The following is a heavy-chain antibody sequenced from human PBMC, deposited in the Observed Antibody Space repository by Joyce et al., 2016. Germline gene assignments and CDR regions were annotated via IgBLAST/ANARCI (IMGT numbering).Heavy chain of an antibody. CDR3: ARVSSTPYYFDF. Sequence: EVQLVESGGGLVQPGVSLRLSCEGSGFTFSSFTMSWVRQAPGKGLEWVAYITSSNARIGYADSVKGRFTISRDNAKKSLYLQMNSLRDDDTAVYYCARVSSTPYYFDFWGQGTLVTVSS. J-gene: IGHJ4*02. V-gene: IGHV3-48*02. D-gene: IGHD6-6*01. CDR2: ITSSNARI. CDR1: GFTFSSFT.